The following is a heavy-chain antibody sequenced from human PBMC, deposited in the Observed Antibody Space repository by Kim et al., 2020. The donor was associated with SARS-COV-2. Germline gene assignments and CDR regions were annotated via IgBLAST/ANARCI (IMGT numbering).Heavy chain of an antibody. CDR3: AKDFAGDWYEGVDFDH. CDR2: ISWKSGRI. J-gene: IGHJ4*02. V-gene: IGHV3-9*01. CDR1: VRTLGDSA. D-gene: IGHD6-19*01. Sequence: SLPLSFASSVRTLGDSAMHWVRQARGWCMEWVSVISWKSGRIGYADSVKGRFTISRENAKNSLYLQMNSLRAEDTALYSCAKDFAGDWYEGVDFDHWGQGTLVTVSS.